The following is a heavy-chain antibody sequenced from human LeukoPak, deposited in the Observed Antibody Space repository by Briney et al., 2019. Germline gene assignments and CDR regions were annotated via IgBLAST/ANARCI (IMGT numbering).Heavy chain of an antibody. CDR3: ARVSSGYDLYYYYYYYMDV. D-gene: IGHD5-12*01. V-gene: IGHV3-30*04. J-gene: IGHJ6*03. Sequence: GGSLRLSCAASGFTFSSYAMHWVRQAPGKGLEWVAVISYDGSNKYYADSVKGRFTISRDNSKNTLYLQMNSLRAEDMAVYYCARVSSGYDLYYYYYYYMDVWGKGTTVTVSS. CDR1: GFTFSSYA. CDR2: ISYDGSNK.